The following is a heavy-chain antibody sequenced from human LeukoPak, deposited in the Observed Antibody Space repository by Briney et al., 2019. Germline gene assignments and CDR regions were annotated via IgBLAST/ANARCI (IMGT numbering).Heavy chain of an antibody. CDR3: AKDLAPGDYVWGSDHSCFDY. CDR1: GFTFSSYA. Sequence: PGGSLRLSCAASGFTFSSYAMSWVRQAPGKGLEWVSAISGSGGSTYYADSVKGRFTISRDNSKNTLYLQMNSLRAEDTAVYYCAKDLAPGDYVWGSDHSCFDYWGQGTLVTVSS. J-gene: IGHJ4*02. V-gene: IGHV3-23*01. CDR2: ISGSGGST. D-gene: IGHD3-16*02.